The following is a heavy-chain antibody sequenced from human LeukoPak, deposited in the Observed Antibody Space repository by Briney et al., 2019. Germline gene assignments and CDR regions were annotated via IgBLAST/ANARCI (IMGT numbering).Heavy chain of an antibody. CDR2: INHSGST. Sequence: SETLSLTCAVYGGSFSGYYWGWIRQPPGKGLEWIGEINHSGSTNYNPTLKSRVTISVDTSKNQFSLKLSSVTAADTAVYYCARGYGYGAEYFQHWGRGPLVTVSS. CDR1: GGSFSGYY. D-gene: IGHD3-16*01. V-gene: IGHV4-34*01. J-gene: IGHJ1*01. CDR3: ARGYGYGAEYFQH.